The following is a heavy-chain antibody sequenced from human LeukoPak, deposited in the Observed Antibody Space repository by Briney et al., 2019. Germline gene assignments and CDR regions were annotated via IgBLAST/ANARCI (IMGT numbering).Heavy chain of an antibody. CDR1: GASVTSGTYF. D-gene: IGHD2-15*01. Sequence: PSETLSLTCSISGASVTSGTYFWTWVRQPPGKGLEWIGSINYSGTTYYTASLKSRVTISVDTSKTQYSLSLTLVTAADTAVYFCARLETVSGANYFDHWGQGALVTVSS. CDR3: ARLETVSGANYFDH. CDR2: INYSGTT. V-gene: IGHV4-39*01. J-gene: IGHJ4*02.